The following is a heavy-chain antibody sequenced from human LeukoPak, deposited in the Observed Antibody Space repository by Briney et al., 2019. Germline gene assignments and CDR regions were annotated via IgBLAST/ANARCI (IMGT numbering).Heavy chain of an antibody. Sequence: PGGSLRLSCAASGFTFSDYYMSWIRQAPGKGLEWVSSISSSSSYIYYADSVKGRFTISRDNAKNSLYLQMNSLRAEDTAVYYCASHAYCSGGSCIIWGQGTLVTVSS. D-gene: IGHD2-15*01. CDR3: ASHAYCSGGSCII. V-gene: IGHV3-11*06. J-gene: IGHJ4*02. CDR1: GFTFSDYY. CDR2: ISSSSSYI.